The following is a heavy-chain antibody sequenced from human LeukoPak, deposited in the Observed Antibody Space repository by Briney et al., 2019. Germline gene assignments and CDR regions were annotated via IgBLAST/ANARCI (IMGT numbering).Heavy chain of an antibody. CDR2: IWYDGSNN. D-gene: IGHD6-19*01. V-gene: IGHV3-33*01. CDR1: GFTFSSYG. CDR3: ARGSSGWYNYFDY. Sequence: GGSLRLSCAASGFTFSSYGMHWVRQAPGKGLEWAAVIWYDGSNNYYADSVKGRFTISRDNSKNTLYLQMNSLRAEDTAVYYCARGSSGWYNYFDYWGQGTLVTVSS. J-gene: IGHJ4*02.